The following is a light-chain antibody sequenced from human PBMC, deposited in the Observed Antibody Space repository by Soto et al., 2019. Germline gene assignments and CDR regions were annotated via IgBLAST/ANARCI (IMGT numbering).Light chain of an antibody. J-gene: IGKJ4*01. Sequence: DVHMTQSPSSLSASVGYRFTITCRASQSISSYLNWYQQKPGKAPKLLIYAASSLQSGVPSRFSGSGSGTDFTLTISSLPPEDFATYFCQQSYSNPRTFGGGTKVDIK. V-gene: IGKV1-39*01. CDR3: QQSYSNPRT. CDR1: QSISSY. CDR2: AAS.